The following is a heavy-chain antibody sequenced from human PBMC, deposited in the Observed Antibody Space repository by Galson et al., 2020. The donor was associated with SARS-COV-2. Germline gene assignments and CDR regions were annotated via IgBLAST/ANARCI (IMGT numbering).Heavy chain of an antibody. J-gene: IGHJ6*02. V-gene: IGHV4-4*07. D-gene: IGHD3-3*01. CDR2: IYTSGST. CDR1: GGSISSYY. Sequence: ETLETLSLTCTVSGGSISSYYWSWIRQPAGKGLEWIGRIYTSGSTNYNPSLKSRVTMSVDTSKNQFSLKLSSVTAADTAVYYCARDSDYYDFWSGYYYGMDVWGQGTTVTVSS. CDR3: ARDSDYYDFWSGYYYGMDV.